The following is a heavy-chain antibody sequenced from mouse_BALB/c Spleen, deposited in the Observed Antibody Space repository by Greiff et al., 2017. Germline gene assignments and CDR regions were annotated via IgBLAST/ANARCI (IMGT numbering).Heavy chain of an antibody. CDR2: IWRGGST. CDR1: GFSLTSYG. V-gene: IGHV2-5-1*01. Sequence: QVQLKESGPSLVQPSQSLSITCTVSGFSLTSYGVHWVRQSPGKGLEWLGVIWRGGSTDYNAAFMSRLSITKDNSKSQVFSKMNSLQADDTAIYYCAKTITTATSFAYWGQGTLVTVSA. J-gene: IGHJ3*01. CDR3: AKTITTATSFAY. D-gene: IGHD1-2*01.